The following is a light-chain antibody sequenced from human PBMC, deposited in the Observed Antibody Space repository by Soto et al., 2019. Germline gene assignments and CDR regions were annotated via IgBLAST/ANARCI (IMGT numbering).Light chain of an antibody. CDR1: SSDVGGYNY. CDR2: DVS. CDR3: CSYAGSYTPSYV. Sequence: SGDRASGPLVAVSFTGNSSDVGGYNYVSWYQQHPGKAPKLMIYDVSKRPSGVPDRFSGSKSGNTASLTISGLQAEDEADYYCCSYAGSYTPSYVFGTGTKVTVL. V-gene: IGLV2-11*01. J-gene: IGLJ1*01.